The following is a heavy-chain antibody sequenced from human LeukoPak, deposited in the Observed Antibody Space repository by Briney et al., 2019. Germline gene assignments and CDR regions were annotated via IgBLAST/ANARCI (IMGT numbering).Heavy chain of an antibody. CDR1: GFTFRSYA. V-gene: IGHV3-23*01. J-gene: IGHJ4*02. Sequence: GGSLRLSCAASGFTFRSYAMSWVRQAPGKGLEWVSIITGSGGSTYYADSVKGRFTISRDNSKNTLYLQMNSLRAEDTAVYYCAKGDGDYVYFDYWGQGTLVTVSS. CDR3: AKGDGDYVYFDY. CDR2: ITGSGGST. D-gene: IGHD4-17*01.